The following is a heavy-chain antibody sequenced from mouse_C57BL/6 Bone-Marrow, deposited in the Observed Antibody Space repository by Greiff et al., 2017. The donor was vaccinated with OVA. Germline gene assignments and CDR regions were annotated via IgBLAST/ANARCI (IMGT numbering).Heavy chain of an antibody. Sequence: QVQLQQSGAELVKPGASVKISCKASGYAFSSYWMNWVKQRPGKGLEWIGQIYPGDGDTNYNGKFKGKATLTADKSSSTAYMQLSSLTSEDSAVYFCARTVATREYYFDYWGQGTTRTVSS. CDR1: GYAFSSYW. V-gene: IGHV1-80*01. J-gene: IGHJ2*01. CDR3: ARTVATREYYFDY. D-gene: IGHD1-1*02. CDR2: IYPGDGDT.